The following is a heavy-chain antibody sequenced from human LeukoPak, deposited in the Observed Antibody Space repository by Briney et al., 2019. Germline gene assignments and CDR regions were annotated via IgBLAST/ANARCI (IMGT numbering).Heavy chain of an antibody. V-gene: IGHV1-8*01. CDR3: ARGKLELQSYYYYYMDV. J-gene: IGHJ6*03. Sequence: GASVKVSCKASGYTFTSYDINWVRQATGQGLEWMGWMNPNSGNTGYAQKFQGRVTMTRNTSISTAYVELSSLRSEDTAVYYCARGKLELQSYYYYYMDVWGKGTTVTVSS. D-gene: IGHD1-7*01. CDR2: MNPNSGNT. CDR1: GYTFTSYD.